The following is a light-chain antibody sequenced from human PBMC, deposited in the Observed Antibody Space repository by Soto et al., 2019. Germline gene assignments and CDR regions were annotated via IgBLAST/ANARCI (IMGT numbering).Light chain of an antibody. J-gene: IGKJ1*01. CDR2: GAS. CDR1: QSVSSN. CDR3: QQYYNRPRT. Sequence: EIVMTQSPATLSLSPGQRATLSCRASQSVSSNLAWYQQILGQAPRLLISGASTRATGIPARFTGSGSGTEFTLSITSMQSEHFAAYYCQQYYNRPRTFGQGTKVDIK. V-gene: IGKV3-15*01.